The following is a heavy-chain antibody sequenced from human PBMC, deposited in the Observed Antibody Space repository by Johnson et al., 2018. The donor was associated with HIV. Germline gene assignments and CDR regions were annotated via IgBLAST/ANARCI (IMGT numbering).Heavy chain of an antibody. CDR1: GFTFSSFG. CDR3: ARERFSDILTGYHAFDV. V-gene: IGHV3-33*01. J-gene: IGHJ3*01. Sequence: QVQLVESGGGVVQPGRSLRLSCAASGFTFSSFGMHWVRQAPGKGLEWVAVIWYDGSNKYFADSVKGRFTISRDNSKNTLYLQMSSLRAEDTAVYYCARERFSDILTGYHAFDVWGQGTMVTVSS. D-gene: IGHD3-9*01. CDR2: IWYDGSNK.